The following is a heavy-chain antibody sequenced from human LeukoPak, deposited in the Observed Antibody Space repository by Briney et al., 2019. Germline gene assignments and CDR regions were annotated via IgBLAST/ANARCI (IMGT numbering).Heavy chain of an antibody. CDR2: IHYSGST. Sequence: SETLSLTCTVSGGSISGFYWSWIRQPPGKGLEWIGYIHYSGSTNYNPSLKSRVTISVDTSKNQFSLKLSSVTAADTAVYYCASILRFLEWSTPYYGMDVWGQGTTVTVSS. V-gene: IGHV4-59*08. CDR1: GGSISGFY. CDR3: ASILRFLEWSTPYYGMDV. J-gene: IGHJ6*02. D-gene: IGHD3-3*01.